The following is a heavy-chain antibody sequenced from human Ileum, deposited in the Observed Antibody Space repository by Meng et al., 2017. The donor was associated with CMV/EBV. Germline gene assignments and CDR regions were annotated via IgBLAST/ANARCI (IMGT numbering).Heavy chain of an antibody. CDR1: GGSVSSGTYY. J-gene: IGHJ6*02. V-gene: IGHV4-61*01. CDR2: IYYSRST. Sequence: SETLSLTCSVSGGSVSSGTYYWSWIRQSPAKGLEWIGYIYYSRSTDYNPSLKSRVTILIDTSKKQFSLRLSSVTAADTAVYYCARGARVYGMDVWGQGTVVTVSS. CDR3: ARGARVYGMDV.